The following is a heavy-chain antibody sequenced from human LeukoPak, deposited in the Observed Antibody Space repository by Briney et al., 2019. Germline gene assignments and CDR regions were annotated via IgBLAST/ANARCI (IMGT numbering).Heavy chain of an antibody. CDR2: INHSGST. V-gene: IGHV4-34*01. Sequence: SETLSLTCAVYGGSFSGYYWSWIRQPPGKGLEWIGEINHSGSTNYNPSLKSRVTISVDTSKNQFSLKLSSVTAADTAVYYCARGLVRDYYYGSGSYYKAPLGYWGQGTLVTVSS. D-gene: IGHD3-10*01. J-gene: IGHJ4*02. CDR1: GGSFSGYY. CDR3: ARGLVRDYYYGSGSYYKAPLGY.